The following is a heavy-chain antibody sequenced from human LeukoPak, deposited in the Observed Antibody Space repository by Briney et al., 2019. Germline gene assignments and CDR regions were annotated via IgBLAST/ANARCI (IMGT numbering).Heavy chain of an antibody. CDR3: AREYLSGGWFGEFALDY. D-gene: IGHD3-10*01. Sequence: SVKVSCKASGGTFSSCAISWVRQAPGQGLEWMGGIIPIFGTANYAQKFQGRVTITADESTSTAYMELSSLRSEDTAGYYCAREYLSGGWFGEFALDYWGQGTLVTVSS. V-gene: IGHV1-69*13. CDR2: IIPIFGTA. J-gene: IGHJ4*02. CDR1: GGTFSSCA.